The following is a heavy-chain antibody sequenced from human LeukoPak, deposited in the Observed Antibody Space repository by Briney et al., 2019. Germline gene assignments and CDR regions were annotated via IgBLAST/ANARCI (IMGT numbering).Heavy chain of an antibody. D-gene: IGHD3-22*01. CDR2: ISSSSTI. CDR3: AGRILSSGHDY. Sequence: PGGSLRLSCAASGFTFSSYSMNWVRQAPGKGLEWVSYISSSSTIYYADSVKGRFTISRDNSKNTLYLQMNNLRAEDTAVYYCAGRILSSGHDYWGQGTLVTVSS. V-gene: IGHV3-48*01. J-gene: IGHJ4*02. CDR1: GFTFSSYS.